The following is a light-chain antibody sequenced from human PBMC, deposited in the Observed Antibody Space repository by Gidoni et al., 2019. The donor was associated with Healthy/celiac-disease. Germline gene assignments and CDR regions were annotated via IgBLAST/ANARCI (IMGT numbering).Light chain of an antibody. CDR3: QQYGSSPWT. Sequence: GTLSLSPGERATLSCRASQSVSSSYLAWYQQKPDQTPRRLIYGASSRATGIPDRFSGSGSGTDFTLTISRLEPEDFAVYYCQQYGSSPWTFXXXTKVEIK. CDR1: QSVSSSY. CDR2: GAS. V-gene: IGKV3-20*01. J-gene: IGKJ1*01.